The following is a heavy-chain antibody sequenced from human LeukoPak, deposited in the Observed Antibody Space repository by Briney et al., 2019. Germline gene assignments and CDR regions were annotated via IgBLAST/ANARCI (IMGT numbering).Heavy chain of an antibody. J-gene: IGHJ6*03. CDR1: GFTFSSYS. CDR3: ARAGYDILTGHSASYMDV. Sequence: GGSLRLSCAASGFTFSSYSMSWVRQAPGKGLEWVSSSSSSSSHTYHADSVKGRLTISRDNAKRALYLQMNSLRAEDTAVYYCARAGYDILTGHSASYMDVWGKGTTVTVSS. D-gene: IGHD3-9*01. V-gene: IGHV3-21*01. CDR2: SSSSSSHT.